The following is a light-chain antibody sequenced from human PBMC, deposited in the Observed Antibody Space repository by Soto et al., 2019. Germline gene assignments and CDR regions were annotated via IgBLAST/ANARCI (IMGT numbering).Light chain of an antibody. CDR1: SSNVGAVHT. CDR2: GNN. V-gene: IGLV1-40*01. CDR3: QSYDSNLGGHV. J-gene: IGLJ1*01. Sequence: QSVLTQPPSVSGAPGQRVTISCTGSSSNVGAVHTVQWCQQLSGSAPKLLIFGNNKRASGVPDRFSGSKSGTSASLAITGLQPEDEGDYYCQSYDSNLGGHVFGTGTKLTV.